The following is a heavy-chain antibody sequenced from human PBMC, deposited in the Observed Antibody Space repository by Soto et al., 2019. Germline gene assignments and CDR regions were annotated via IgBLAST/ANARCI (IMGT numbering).Heavy chain of an antibody. V-gene: IGHV3-74*03. J-gene: IGHJ3*02. CDR2: INSGGTTT. Sequence: PGGSLRLSCAASGFTVSSNYMSWVRQTPGRGLVWVSRINSGGTTTKYEDSVEGRFTISRDNAKNTLYLQMNSLRAEDTAVYYCARGYCSGTSCFDAFDIWGQGTMVTVSS. CDR3: ARGYCSGTSCFDAFDI. CDR1: GFTVSSNY. D-gene: IGHD2-2*01.